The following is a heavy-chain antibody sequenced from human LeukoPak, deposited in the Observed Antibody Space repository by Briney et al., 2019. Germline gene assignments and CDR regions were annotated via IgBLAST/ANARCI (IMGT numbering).Heavy chain of an antibody. Sequence: SETLSLTCTVSGYSISSGYYWAWIRQPPGKGLQWIGNIYHSGNTYYNPSLKSRVSISVDTSKNQFSLKLSSVTAADTAVYYCARSGGVWYFDYWGQGTLVTVSS. V-gene: IGHV4-38-2*02. D-gene: IGHD3-16*01. J-gene: IGHJ4*02. CDR2: IYHSGNT. CDR1: GYSISSGYY. CDR3: ARSGGVWYFDY.